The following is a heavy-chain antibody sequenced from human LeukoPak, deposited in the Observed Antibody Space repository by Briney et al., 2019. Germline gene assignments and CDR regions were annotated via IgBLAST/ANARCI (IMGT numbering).Heavy chain of an antibody. Sequence: ASVKVSCKVSGYTLTELSMHWVRQAPGKGLEWMGGFDPEDGETIYAQKFQGRVTMTEDTSTDTAYMELSSLRSEDTAVYYCAREANYDFWSGPTHYFDCWGQGTLVTVSS. J-gene: IGHJ4*02. CDR1: GYTLTELS. CDR3: AREANYDFWSGPTHYFDC. V-gene: IGHV1-24*01. CDR2: FDPEDGET. D-gene: IGHD3-3*01.